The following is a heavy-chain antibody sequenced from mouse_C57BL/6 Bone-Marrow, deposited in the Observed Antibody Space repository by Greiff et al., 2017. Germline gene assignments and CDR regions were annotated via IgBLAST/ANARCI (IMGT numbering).Heavy chain of an antibody. J-gene: IGHJ2*01. V-gene: IGHV1-26*01. D-gene: IGHD2-3*01. CDR2: INPNNGGT. CDR3: ARDGYFFDY. CDR1: GYTFTDYY. Sequence: EVQLQQSGPELVKPWASVKISCKASGYTFTDYYMNWVKQSHGKSLEWIGDINPNNGGTSYNQKFKGKATLTVDKSSSTAYMELRSLTSEDSAVYYCARDGYFFDYWGQGTTLTVSS.